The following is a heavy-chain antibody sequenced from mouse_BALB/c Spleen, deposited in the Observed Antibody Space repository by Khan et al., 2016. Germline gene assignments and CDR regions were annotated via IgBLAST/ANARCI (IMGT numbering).Heavy chain of an antibody. V-gene: IGHV9-4*02. CDR2: INTHSGVP. CDR3: ARTVGNYGYFDY. Sequence: QIQLVQSGPELKKPGETVRISCKASAYTFTTAGMQWVQKMPGKGLKWIGWINTHSGVPKYAEDFKGRFAFSLETSASTAYLQIRNLKNEDTATYFCARTVGNYGYFDYWGQGTTLTVSS. CDR1: AYTFTTAG. J-gene: IGHJ2*01. D-gene: IGHD2-1*01.